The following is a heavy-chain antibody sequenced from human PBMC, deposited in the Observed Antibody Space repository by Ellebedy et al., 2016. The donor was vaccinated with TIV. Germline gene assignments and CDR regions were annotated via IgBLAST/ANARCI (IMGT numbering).Heavy chain of an antibody. J-gene: IGHJ4*02. Sequence: PGGSLRLSCAASGFTFRTYAMHWVRQAPGKGLEWVAVISYDGINKYYADSVKGRFTISRDNSKHTLSLQMTSPRAEDTAVYYCASAAKATVGAIDYWGQGTLVTVSS. CDR1: GFTFRTYA. CDR3: ASAAKATVGAIDY. CDR2: ISYDGINK. V-gene: IGHV3-30-3*01. D-gene: IGHD1-26*01.